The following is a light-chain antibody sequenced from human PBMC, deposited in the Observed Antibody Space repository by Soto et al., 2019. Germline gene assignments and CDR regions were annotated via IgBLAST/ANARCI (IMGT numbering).Light chain of an antibody. CDR3: SSYTSSSALIL. CDR1: RSDVGGYNY. V-gene: IGLV2-14*03. J-gene: IGLJ2*01. Sequence: QSALTQPASVSGSPGQSITISCTGTRSDVGGYNYVSWYQQHPGNAPKLMIFDVNSRPSGVSNRFSGSKSGNTASLTISGLQAEDEADYYCSSYTSSSALILFGGGTKLTVL. CDR2: DVN.